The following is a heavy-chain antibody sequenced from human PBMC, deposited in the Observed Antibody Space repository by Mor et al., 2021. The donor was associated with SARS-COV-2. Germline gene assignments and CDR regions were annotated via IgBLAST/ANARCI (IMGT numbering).Heavy chain of an antibody. V-gene: IGHV3-30*07. J-gene: IGHJ4*02. CDR3: ASETLVGATSSFDY. Sequence: GRFTISRDKSKNTLYLQMNSLRAEDTAVYYCASETLVGATSSFDYWGQGTLVTVSS. D-gene: IGHD1-26*01.